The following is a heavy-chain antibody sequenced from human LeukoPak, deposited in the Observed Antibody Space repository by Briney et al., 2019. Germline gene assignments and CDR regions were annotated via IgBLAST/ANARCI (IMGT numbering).Heavy chain of an antibody. D-gene: IGHD5-12*01. V-gene: IGHV3-30*04. Sequence: GGSLRLSCAASGFTFSSYAMHWVRQAPGKGLEWVAVISYDGNNKLYADSVKGRFTVSRDNSKNRLYLQMNSQRAEDTAVYYCAKDLYSGYDVNTYYYYGMDVWGQGTTVTVSS. CDR2: ISYDGNNK. J-gene: IGHJ6*02. CDR1: GFTFSSYA. CDR3: AKDLYSGYDVNTYYYYGMDV.